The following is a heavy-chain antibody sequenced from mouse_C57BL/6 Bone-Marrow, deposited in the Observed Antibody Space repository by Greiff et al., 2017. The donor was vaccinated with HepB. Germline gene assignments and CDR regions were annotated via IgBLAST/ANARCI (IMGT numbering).Heavy chain of an antibody. V-gene: IGHV5-15*01. CDR1: GFTFSDYG. CDR3: ARHGGTTVVATRDAMDY. Sequence: EVQLVESGGGLVQPGGSLKLSCAASGFTFSDYGMAWVRQAPRKGPEWVAFISNLAYSIYYADTVTGRFTISRENAKNTLYLEMSSLRSEDTAMYYCARHGGTTVVATRDAMDYWGQGTSVTVSS. D-gene: IGHD1-1*01. J-gene: IGHJ4*01. CDR2: ISNLAYSI.